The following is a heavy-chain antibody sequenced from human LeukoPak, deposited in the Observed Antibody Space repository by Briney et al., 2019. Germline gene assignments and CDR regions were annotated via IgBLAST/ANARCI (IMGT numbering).Heavy chain of an antibody. D-gene: IGHD1-7*01. J-gene: IGHJ3*02. CDR2: INHSGST. CDR3: ARALNYDAFDI. V-gene: IGHV4-34*01. Sequence: SETLSLTCAVYGGSFSGYYWSWIRQPPGKGLEWIGEINHSGSTNYNPSLKSRVTISVDTSKNQFSLKLSSVTAADTAVYYCARALNYDAFDIWGQGTMVTVSS. CDR1: GGSFSGYY.